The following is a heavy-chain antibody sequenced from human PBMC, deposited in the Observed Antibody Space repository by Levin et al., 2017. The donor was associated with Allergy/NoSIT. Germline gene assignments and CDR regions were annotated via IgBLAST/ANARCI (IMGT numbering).Heavy chain of an antibody. V-gene: IGHV6-1*01. D-gene: IGHD2/OR15-2a*01. CDR2: TYYRSKWHS. CDR1: GDNVSSNTAS. Sequence: SETLSLTCAISGDNVSSNTASWNSIRQSPSRGLEWLRRTYYRSKWHSDSALSVKSRITIHPDTSKNQFSLQLTSVTPEHTPVHYSARAFSWPDTFSLDDWGRGTLVTVYS. CDR3: ARAFSWPDTFSLDD. J-gene: IGHJ4*02.